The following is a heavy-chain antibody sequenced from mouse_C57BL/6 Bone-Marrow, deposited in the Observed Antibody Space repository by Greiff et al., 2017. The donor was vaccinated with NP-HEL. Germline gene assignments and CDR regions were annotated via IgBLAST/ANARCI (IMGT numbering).Heavy chain of an antibody. D-gene: IGHD2-4*01. CDR1: GFTFSSYG. CDR2: ISSGGSYT. CDR3: ARPYDYDVAWFAY. J-gene: IGHJ3*01. V-gene: IGHV5-6*01. Sequence: EVKLVESGGDLVKPGGSLKLSCAASGFTFSSYGMSWVRQTPDKRLEWVATISSGGSYTYYPDSVKGRFTISRDNAKNTLYLQMSSLKSEDTAMYYCARPYDYDVAWFAYWGRGTLVTVSA.